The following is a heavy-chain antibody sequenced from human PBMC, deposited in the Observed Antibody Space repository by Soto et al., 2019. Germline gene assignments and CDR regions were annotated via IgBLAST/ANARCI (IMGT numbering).Heavy chain of an antibody. Sequence: ASVKVSCKASGGTFSSYAISWVRQAPGQGLEWMGGIIPIFGTANYAQKFQGRVTITADESTSTAYMELSSLRSEDTAVYYCARGCSGGSCYFPSWFDPWGQGTLVTVSS. D-gene: IGHD2-15*01. V-gene: IGHV1-69*13. CDR2: IIPIFGTA. CDR3: ARGCSGGSCYFPSWFDP. CDR1: GGTFSSYA. J-gene: IGHJ5*02.